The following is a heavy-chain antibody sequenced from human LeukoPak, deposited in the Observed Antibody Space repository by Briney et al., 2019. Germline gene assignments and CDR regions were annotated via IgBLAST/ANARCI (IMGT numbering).Heavy chain of an antibody. V-gene: IGHV3-23*01. CDR2: ISGSGGST. D-gene: IGHD3-16*01. Sequence: PGGSLRLSWAASGFTFSSYAMSWVRQAPGKGLEWVSAISGSGGSTYYADSVKGRFTISRDNSKNTLYLQMNSLRAEDTAVYYCARDESFVRLLDYWGQGTLVTVSS. CDR3: ARDESFVRLLDY. CDR1: GFTFSSYA. J-gene: IGHJ4*02.